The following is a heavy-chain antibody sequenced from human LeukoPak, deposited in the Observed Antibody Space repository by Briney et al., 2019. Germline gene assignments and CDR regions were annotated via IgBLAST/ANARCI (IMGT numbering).Heavy chain of an antibody. V-gene: IGHV4-39*07. D-gene: IGHD1-26*01. CDR3: ASERPATENWFFDL. CDR1: GGSISSSSYY. Sequence: SETLSLTCTVSGGSISSSSYYWGWIRQPPGEGLEWIGSIYYSGSTYYNPSLKSRVTISVDTSKSQFSLNLSSVTAADTAVYYCASERPATENWFFDLWGRGTLVTVSS. J-gene: IGHJ2*01. CDR2: IYYSGST.